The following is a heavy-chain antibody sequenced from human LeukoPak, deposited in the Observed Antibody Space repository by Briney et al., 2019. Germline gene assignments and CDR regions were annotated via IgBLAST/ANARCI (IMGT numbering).Heavy chain of an antibody. V-gene: IGHV3-23*01. CDR2: ITGSGGST. D-gene: IGHD6-19*01. CDR1: GFTFSNYG. J-gene: IGHJ4*02. CDR3: ATIAVAGTYADY. Sequence: GGTLRLSCAASGFTFSNYGLSWVRQAPGKGLEWVSGITGSGGSTYYADSVKGRFTISRDNSKNTLYLQMNSLRAEDTAVYYCATIAVAGTYADYWGQGTLVIVSS.